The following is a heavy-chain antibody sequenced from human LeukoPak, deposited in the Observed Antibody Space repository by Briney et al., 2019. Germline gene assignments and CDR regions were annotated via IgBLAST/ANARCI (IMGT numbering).Heavy chain of an antibody. J-gene: IGHJ3*02. Sequence: PGGSLRLSCAASGFTFSSYDMRWVRQATGKRLEWVSAIGTAGDTYYPGSVKGRFTISRENAKNSLYLQMNSLRAGDTAVYYCARSLGAFDAFDIWGQGTMVTVSS. CDR3: ARSLGAFDAFDI. V-gene: IGHV3-13*01. CDR2: IGTAGDT. D-gene: IGHD4/OR15-4a*01. CDR1: GFTFSSYD.